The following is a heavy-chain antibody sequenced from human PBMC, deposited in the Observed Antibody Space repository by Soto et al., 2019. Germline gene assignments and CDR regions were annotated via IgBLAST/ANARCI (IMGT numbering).Heavy chain of an antibody. J-gene: IGHJ6*03. V-gene: IGHV4-31*03. D-gene: IGHD3-16*02. CDR2: IYYSGST. CDR1: GGSISSGGYY. Sequence: PSETLSLTCTVSGGSISSGGYYWSWIRQHPGEGLEWIGYIYYSGSTYYNPSLKSRVTISVDTSKNQFSLKLSSVTAADTAVYYCARGLGGVIVRVVEHYYYYMDVWGKGTTVTISS. CDR3: ARGLGGVIVRVVEHYYYYMDV.